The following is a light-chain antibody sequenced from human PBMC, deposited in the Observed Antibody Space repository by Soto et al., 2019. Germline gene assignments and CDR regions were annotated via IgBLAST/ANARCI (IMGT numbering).Light chain of an antibody. V-gene: IGKV3-11*01. CDR3: QQRSNGLT. CDR2: DAS. Sequence: EIVLTQSPATLSLSPGERATLSCRASQSVSSYLAWYQQKPGQAPRLLIYDASNRATGIPARFSGSGSGTDFTLTISSLEPEDFAVYYCQQRSNGLTFGGGTKVEIQ. J-gene: IGKJ4*01. CDR1: QSVSSY.